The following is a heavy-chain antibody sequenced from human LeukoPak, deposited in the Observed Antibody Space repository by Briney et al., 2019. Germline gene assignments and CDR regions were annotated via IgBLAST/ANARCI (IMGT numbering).Heavy chain of an antibody. CDR2: IYYTGTT. CDR1: GGSISTYY. CDR3: ARNRGNSPYFDY. J-gene: IGHJ4*02. Sequence: SETLSLTCTVSGGSISTYYWNWIRQPPGKGLEWIGYIYYTGTTNYNPSLKSRVTISVDTSKNQFSLQLSSVTAADTAVYYCARNRGNSPYFDYWGQGTLVTVSS. V-gene: IGHV4-59*01. D-gene: IGHD4-23*01.